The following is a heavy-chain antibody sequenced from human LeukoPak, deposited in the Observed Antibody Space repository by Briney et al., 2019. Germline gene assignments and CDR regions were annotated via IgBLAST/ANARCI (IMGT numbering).Heavy chain of an antibody. CDR2: IYPGDSDT. V-gene: IGHV5-51*01. CDR1: GYSFTSYW. CDR3: VRQNTAEQWLVQSWFDP. D-gene: IGHD6-19*01. J-gene: IGHJ5*02. Sequence: GESLKIYCKGSGYSFTSYWIGWVRQMPGKGLEWMGIIYPGDSDTRYSPSFQGQVTISADKSISTAYLQWSSLKASDTAMYYCVRQNTAEQWLVQSWFDPWGQGTLVTVSS.